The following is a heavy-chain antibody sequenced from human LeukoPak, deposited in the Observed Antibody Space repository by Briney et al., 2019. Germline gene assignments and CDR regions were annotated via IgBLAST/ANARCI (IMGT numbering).Heavy chain of an antibody. CDR1: GFTFSNYW. J-gene: IGHJ4*02. CDR3: AKTRYYYDSSVDY. V-gene: IGHV3-23*01. CDR2: ISGSGGST. D-gene: IGHD3-22*01. Sequence: GGSLRLSCAASGFTFSNYWMSWVRQAPGKGLEWVSAISGSGGSTYYADSVKGRFTISRDNSKNTLYLQMNSLRAEDTAVYYCAKTRYYYDSSVDYWGQGTLVTVSS.